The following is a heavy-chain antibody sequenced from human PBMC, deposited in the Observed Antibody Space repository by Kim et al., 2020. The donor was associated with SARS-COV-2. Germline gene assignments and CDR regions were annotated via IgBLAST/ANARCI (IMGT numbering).Heavy chain of an antibody. J-gene: IGHJ6*02. V-gene: IGHV3-23*01. CDR3: AKQVNPFYYYAMDV. Sequence: GGSLRLSCAASGFTFGFHAMSWVRQAPGKGLEWVSTISDSGGTTYYADSVKGRFTISRDSSKNTLYLQMNSLRVEDTAIYYCAKQVNPFYYYAMDVWGQGTTVTVSS. D-gene: IGHD4-4*01. CDR2: ISDSGGTT. CDR1: GFTFGFHA.